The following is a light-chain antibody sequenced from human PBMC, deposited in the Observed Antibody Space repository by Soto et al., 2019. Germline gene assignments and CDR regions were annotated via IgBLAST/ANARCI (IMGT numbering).Light chain of an antibody. V-gene: IGLV2-11*01. CDR1: SSDVGGFEY. J-gene: IGLJ2*01. CDR3: CSHAGTYTFGV. CDR2: DVT. Sequence: QSVPTQPRSVSGSPGQSVTFSCTGSSSDVGGFEYVSWYQQHPGKVPKLLIYDVTKRPSGVPDRFSGSKSGNTASLTISGLQAEDEADYYCCSHAGTYTFGVFGGGTKVTVL.